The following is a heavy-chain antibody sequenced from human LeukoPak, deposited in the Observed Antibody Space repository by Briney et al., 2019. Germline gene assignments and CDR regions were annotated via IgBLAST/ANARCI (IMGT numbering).Heavy chain of an antibody. CDR2: ISYDGSNK. CDR3: AKDDYGGQGDY. Sequence: PGGSLRLSCAASGFTFSSYGMHWVRQAPGKGLEWVAVISYDGSNKYYADSVKGRFTISRDNSKNTLYLQMNSLRAEDTAVYYYAKDDYGGQGDYWGQGTLVTVSS. D-gene: IGHD4-23*01. J-gene: IGHJ4*02. CDR1: GFTFSSYG. V-gene: IGHV3-30*18.